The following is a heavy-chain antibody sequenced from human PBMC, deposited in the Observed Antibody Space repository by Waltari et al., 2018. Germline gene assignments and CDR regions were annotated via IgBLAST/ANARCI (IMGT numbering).Heavy chain of an antibody. D-gene: IGHD3-10*01. V-gene: IGHV4-4*07. CDR2: IYTSGST. J-gene: IGHJ5*02. CDR3: ARDLTFTMATNWFDP. Sequence: QVQLQESGPGLVKPSETLSLTCTVSGGSISSYYWSWIRQPAGKGLEWIGRIYTSGSTNYTPSLKSRVTISVDKSKNQFSLKLSSVTAADTAVYYCARDLTFTMATNWFDPWGQGTLVTVSS. CDR1: GGSISSYY.